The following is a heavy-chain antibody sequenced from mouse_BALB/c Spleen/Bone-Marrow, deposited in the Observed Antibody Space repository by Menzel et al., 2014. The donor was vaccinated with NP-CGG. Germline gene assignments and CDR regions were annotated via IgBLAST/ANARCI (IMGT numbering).Heavy chain of an antibody. CDR3: ARGITTGYFDY. J-gene: IGHJ2*01. D-gene: IGHD1-1*01. Sequence: VQLQQSGAELVRPGTSVKVSCEASGYAFTNYLIDWVKQRPGQGLEWIGVINPGSGGTNYNEKFKGKATLTADKSSSTAYMQLSSLTSDDSAVYFCARGITTGYFDYWGQGTTLTVSS. CDR1: GYAFTNYL. CDR2: INPGSGGT. V-gene: IGHV1-54*01.